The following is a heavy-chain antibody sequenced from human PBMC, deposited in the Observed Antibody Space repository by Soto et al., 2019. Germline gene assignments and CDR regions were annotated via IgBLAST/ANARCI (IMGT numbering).Heavy chain of an antibody. Sequence: ASVKVSCKASGYTFTSYGISWVRQAPGQGLEWMGWISAYNGNTNYAQKLQGRVTMTTDTSTSTAYMELRSLRSDDTAVYYCARSADRVLRFLEWFGFDPWGQGTLVTVSS. CDR1: GYTFTSYG. J-gene: IGHJ5*02. CDR2: ISAYNGNT. V-gene: IGHV1-18*01. CDR3: ARSADRVLRFLEWFGFDP. D-gene: IGHD3-3*01.